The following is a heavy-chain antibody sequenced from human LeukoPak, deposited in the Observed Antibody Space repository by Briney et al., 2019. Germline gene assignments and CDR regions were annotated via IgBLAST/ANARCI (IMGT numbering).Heavy chain of an antibody. CDR1: GYTFTTYD. V-gene: IGHV1-8*01. D-gene: IGHD3-22*01. Sequence: ASVKVSCKASGYTFTTYDITWVRQATGQGLEWMGWMNPNSGDTAYAQKFQGRVAMTRDTSISTAYMELSSLRSEDTAVYYCAREVKITMIVVVLDAFDIWGQGTMVTVSS. CDR3: AREVKITMIVVVLDAFDI. CDR2: MNPNSGDT. J-gene: IGHJ3*02.